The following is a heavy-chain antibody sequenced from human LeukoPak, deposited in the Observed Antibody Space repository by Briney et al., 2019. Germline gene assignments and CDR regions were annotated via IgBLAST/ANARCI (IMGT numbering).Heavy chain of an antibody. CDR1: GFTFSSYW. CDR3: ARDGGLFGLLIAYYFDS. V-gene: IGHV3-7*01. CDR2: IQRDGSKR. J-gene: IGHJ4*02. Sequence: GGSLRLSCAASGFTFSSYWMGWVRQAPGKGLEWVASIQRDGSKRYYVDSVKGRFTISRDNAENSLSLQMNSLRPEDTAVYYCARDGGLFGLLIAYYFDSWGQGTLVTVSS. D-gene: IGHD3/OR15-3a*01.